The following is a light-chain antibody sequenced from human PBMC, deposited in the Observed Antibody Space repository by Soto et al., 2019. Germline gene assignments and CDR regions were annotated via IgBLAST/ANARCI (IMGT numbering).Light chain of an antibody. CDR2: GAS. CDR3: QQYGISPS. V-gene: IGKV3-20*01. J-gene: IGKJ4*01. CDR1: QSVSFSQ. Sequence: ETVLTQSPGTLSLSPGERATLSCRASQSVSFSQFSWYQQKPGQAPRLLIYGASSRATGIPDRFNGSGSGTDFTLTISRLEPEDFAVYYCQQYGISPSFGGGTKVEIK.